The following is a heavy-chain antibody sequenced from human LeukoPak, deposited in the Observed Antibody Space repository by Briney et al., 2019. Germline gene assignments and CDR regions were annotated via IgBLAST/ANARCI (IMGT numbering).Heavy chain of an antibody. CDR1: GFTFSSYG. V-gene: IGHV3-33*01. J-gene: IGHJ4*02. CDR3: AREDYYDSSGYYFRGPSIPQGIDY. D-gene: IGHD3-22*01. Sequence: PGGSLRLSCAASGFTFSSYGMHWVRQAPGKGLEWVAGIWYDGSNKYYADSVKGRFTISRDNSKNTLYLQMNSLRAEDTAVYYCAREDYYDSSGYYFRGPSIPQGIDYWGQGTLVTVSS. CDR2: IWYDGSNK.